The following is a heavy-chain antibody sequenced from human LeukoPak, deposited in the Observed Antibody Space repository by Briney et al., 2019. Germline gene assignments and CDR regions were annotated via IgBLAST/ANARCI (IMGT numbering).Heavy chain of an antibody. J-gene: IGHJ4*02. CDR1: GYSFTTYG. D-gene: IGHD2-2*01. CDR3: ARDFCSSTSCYFDS. V-gene: IGHV1-18*01. Sequence: ASVKVSCEASGYSFTTYGITWVRQAPGQGLEWMGWISAFNGNTNYAQKLQGRVTMTTDTSTSTAYTELRSLRSDDAAVYYCARDFCSSTSCYFDSWGQGTLVTVSS. CDR2: ISAFNGNT.